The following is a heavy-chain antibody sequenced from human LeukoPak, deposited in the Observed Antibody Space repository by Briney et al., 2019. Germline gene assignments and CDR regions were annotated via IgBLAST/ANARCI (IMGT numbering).Heavy chain of an antibody. D-gene: IGHD4-17*01. CDR3: ARDRTTVTTGYYGIDV. Sequence: GASVKVSCKASGYTFTGYYMHWVRQAPGQGLEWMGWINPNTGVTNYAQKFQGRVTLTRDTSIIRAYMELTRLRSDDTAMYYCARDRTTVTTGYYGIDVWGQGTTLTVSS. J-gene: IGHJ6*02. V-gene: IGHV1-2*02. CDR2: INPNTGVT. CDR1: GYTFTGYY.